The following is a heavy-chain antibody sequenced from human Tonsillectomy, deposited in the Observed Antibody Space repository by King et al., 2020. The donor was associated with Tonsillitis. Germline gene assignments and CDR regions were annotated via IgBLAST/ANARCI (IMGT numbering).Heavy chain of an antibody. CDR3: ASDRESGSYYNHLWYYYYGMVV. J-gene: IGHJ6*02. Sequence: VQLVESGGGLVQPGGSLRLSCAASGFTFSSYWMHWVRQAPGKGLVWVSRINSDGSRTSYADSVKGRFTISRDNAKNTLYLQMNSLRAEDTAVYYCASDRESGSYYNHLWYYYYGMVVWGQGPTVTVSS. V-gene: IGHV3-74*01. CDR2: INSDGSRT. D-gene: IGHD3-10*01. CDR1: GFTFSSYW.